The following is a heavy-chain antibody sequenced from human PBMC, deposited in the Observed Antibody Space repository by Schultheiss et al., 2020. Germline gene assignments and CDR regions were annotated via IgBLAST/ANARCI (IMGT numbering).Heavy chain of an antibody. CDR3: ARGRDYYDSSGYSLDY. J-gene: IGHJ4*02. CDR1: GFTFSSYS. V-gene: IGHV3-66*01. CDR2: IYSGGST. Sequence: GGSLRLSCAASGFTFSSYSMNWVRQAPGKGLEWVSVIYSGGSTYYADSVKGRFTISRDNSKNTLYLQMNSLRAEDTAVYYCARGRDYYDSSGYSLDYWGQGTLVTVSS. D-gene: IGHD3-22*01.